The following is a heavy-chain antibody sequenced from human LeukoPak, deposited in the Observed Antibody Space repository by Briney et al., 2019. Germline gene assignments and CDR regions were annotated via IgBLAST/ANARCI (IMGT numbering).Heavy chain of an antibody. Sequence: GASVKVSCKASGYTFTCYYMHWVRQAPGQGLEWMGWINPNNGGTNYAQKFQGRVTMTRDTSISTAYMELSRLRSDDTAVYYCAAVAGLGNAFDIWGQGTMVTVSS. D-gene: IGHD6-19*01. V-gene: IGHV1-2*02. CDR1: GYTFTCYY. CDR3: AAVAGLGNAFDI. CDR2: INPNNGGT. J-gene: IGHJ3*02.